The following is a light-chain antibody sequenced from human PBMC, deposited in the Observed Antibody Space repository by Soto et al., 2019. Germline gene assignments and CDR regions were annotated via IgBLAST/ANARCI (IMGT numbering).Light chain of an antibody. J-gene: IGKJ2*01. CDR3: QQYNSYSYT. CDR1: QSISSW. CDR2: KAS. Sequence: DIQMTQSPSTLSASVGDRVTITCRASQSISSWLAWYQQKPGKAPKLLIYKASSLESGVPSRFSGSGSGTEFTLTISSLQPDHFATYYCQQYNSYSYTFGQGTKGDIK. V-gene: IGKV1-5*03.